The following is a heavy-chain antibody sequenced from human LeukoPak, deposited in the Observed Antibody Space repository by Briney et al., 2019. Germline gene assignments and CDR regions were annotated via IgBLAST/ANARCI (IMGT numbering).Heavy chain of an antibody. D-gene: IGHD3-22*01. Sequence: PSETLSLTCTVSGGSISSYYWSWIRQPPGKGLEWIGYIYYSGSTNYNPSLKSRVTISVDTSKNQFSLKLSPVTAADTAVYYCARDGEDSSGYYSKYYYYYYMDVWGKGTTVTVSS. V-gene: IGHV4-59*01. CDR1: GGSISSYY. CDR3: ARDGEDSSGYYSKYYYYYYMDV. J-gene: IGHJ6*03. CDR2: IYYSGST.